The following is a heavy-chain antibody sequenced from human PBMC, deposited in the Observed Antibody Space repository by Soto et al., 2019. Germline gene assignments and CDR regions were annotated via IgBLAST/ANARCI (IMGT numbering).Heavy chain of an antibody. J-gene: IGHJ4*02. V-gene: IGHV2-5*02. Sequence: QITLKESGPMLVKPTQTLTLTCTFSGFSLSTSGVGVGWIRQPPGKALEWLALIYWDDTKHYNPSLESRLTITTETSKNPVVLTMSKIDPVDTATYYCVHKGWGDRILDYWGQGTLLTVSS. D-gene: IGHD3-16*01. CDR1: GFSLSTSGVG. CDR3: VHKGWGDRILDY. CDR2: IYWDDTK.